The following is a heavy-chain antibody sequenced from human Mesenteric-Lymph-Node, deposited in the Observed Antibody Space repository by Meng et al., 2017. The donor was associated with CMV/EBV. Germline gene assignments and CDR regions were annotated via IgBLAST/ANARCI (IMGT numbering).Heavy chain of an antibody. Sequence: VQLVQSGPEVKRPGASVKVSCKASGYSFTGYSIHWVRQAPGQGLEWMGRISPNTGDTIYEENFQGRVTMTRDTSINTAYMELSSLTSDDTAVYYCGRGQQTFDPWGQGTLVTVSS. J-gene: IGHJ5*02. V-gene: IGHV1-2*06. CDR2: ISPNTGDT. CDR1: GYSFTGYS. CDR3: GRGQQTFDP. D-gene: IGHD1-1*01.